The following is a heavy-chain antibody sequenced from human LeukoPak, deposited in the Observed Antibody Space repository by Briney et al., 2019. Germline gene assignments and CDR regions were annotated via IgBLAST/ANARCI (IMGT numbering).Heavy chain of an antibody. CDR2: IKSKTDGGTT. CDR1: GFTFSNAW. J-gene: IGHJ4*02. Sequence: GGSLRLFCAASGFTFSNAWMSWVRQAPGKGLEWVGRIKSKTDGGTTDYAAPVKGRFTISRDDSKNTLYLQMNSLKTEDTAVYYCTTSFIALAYSEDYWGQGTLVTVSS. V-gene: IGHV3-15*01. D-gene: IGHD6-19*01. CDR3: TTSFIALAYSEDY.